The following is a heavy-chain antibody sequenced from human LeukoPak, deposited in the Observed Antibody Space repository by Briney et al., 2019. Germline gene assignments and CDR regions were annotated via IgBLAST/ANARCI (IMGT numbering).Heavy chain of an antibody. Sequence: GSLRLSCAASGFTFSGSAMHWVRQASGKGLEWVGRIRSKANSYATAYAASVKGRFTISRGDSKNTAYLQMNSLKTEDTAVYYCTRPGYYDSSGYLYYFDYWGQGTLVTVSS. CDR3: TRPGYYDSSGYLYYFDY. V-gene: IGHV3-73*01. CDR2: IRSKANSYAT. J-gene: IGHJ4*02. CDR1: GFTFSGSA. D-gene: IGHD3-22*01.